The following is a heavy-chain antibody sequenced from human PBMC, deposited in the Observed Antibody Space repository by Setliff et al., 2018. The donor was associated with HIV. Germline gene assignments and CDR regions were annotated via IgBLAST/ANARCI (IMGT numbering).Heavy chain of an antibody. CDR2: IRYDRSEK. J-gene: IGHJ5*02. V-gene: IGHV3-30*02. D-gene: IGHD5-12*01. CDR1: GFTFSNYG. CDR3: ARGVATNLDP. Sequence: GGSLRLSCAASGFTFSNYGMHWVRQAPGKGLEWVAYIRYDRSEKHYADSVKGRFTISRDNSQNTLYLQMNSLRAEDTAVYYCARGVATNLDPWGQGSLVTVSS.